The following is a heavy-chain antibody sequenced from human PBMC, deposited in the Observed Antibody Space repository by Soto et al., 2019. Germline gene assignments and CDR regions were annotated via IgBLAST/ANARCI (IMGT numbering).Heavy chain of an antibody. CDR1: GFTFSNAW. D-gene: IGHD1-26*01. J-gene: IGHJ4*02. Sequence: GGSLRLSCAASGFTFSNAWMSWVRQAPGKGLEWVGRIKSKTDGGTTDHAAPVKGRFTISRDDSKNTLYLQMNSLKTEDTAVYYCTTGGSYYWIFDYWGQGTLVTVSS. V-gene: IGHV3-15*01. CDR2: IKSKTDGGTT. CDR3: TTGGSYYWIFDY.